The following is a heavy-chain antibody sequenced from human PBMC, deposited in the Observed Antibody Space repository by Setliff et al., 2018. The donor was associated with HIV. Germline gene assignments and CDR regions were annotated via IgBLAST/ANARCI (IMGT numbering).Heavy chain of an antibody. Sequence: ASVKVSCKASGYTFTTYGISWVRQAPGHGLEWMGWISPYNGHTNYAQNFQGRITMTTDTSTSRASMELKSLTSDDTAAYFCARLGNYYASAFDYWGQGTLVTVSS. CDR1: GYTFTTYG. D-gene: IGHD3-10*01. J-gene: IGHJ4*02. CDR3: ARLGNYYASAFDY. CDR2: ISPYNGHT. V-gene: IGHV1-18*01.